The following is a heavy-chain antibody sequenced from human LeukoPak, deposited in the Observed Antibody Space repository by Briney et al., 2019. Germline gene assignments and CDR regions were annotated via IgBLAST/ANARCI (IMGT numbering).Heavy chain of an antibody. CDR1: GFSFSTYS. V-gene: IGHV3-48*02. Sequence: GGSLRLSCAASGFSFSTYSMNWVRQAPGKGLEWLSYISSSSSPIYYADSVKGRFTISRDNAKNSLYLDMNSLREEDTDGYYCGNADRGRFHWGPGNLV. J-gene: IGHJ4*01. CDR2: ISSSSSPI. D-gene: IGHD2/OR15-2a*01. CDR3: GNADRGRFH.